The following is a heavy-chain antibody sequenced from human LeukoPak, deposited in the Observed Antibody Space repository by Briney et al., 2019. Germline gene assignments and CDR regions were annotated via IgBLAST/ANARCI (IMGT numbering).Heavy chain of an antibody. D-gene: IGHD1-26*01. Sequence: PGGSLRLSCAASGFTFHDYAMHWVRQAPGKGLEWVSGVSWNGGSIGYADSVKGRFTISRDNAKNSLYLQMNSLRVEDTALYYCAQGGGSYYLDYWGQGTLVTVSS. J-gene: IGHJ4*02. CDR3: AQGGGSYYLDY. CDR2: VSWNGGSI. V-gene: IGHV3-9*01. CDR1: GFTFHDYA.